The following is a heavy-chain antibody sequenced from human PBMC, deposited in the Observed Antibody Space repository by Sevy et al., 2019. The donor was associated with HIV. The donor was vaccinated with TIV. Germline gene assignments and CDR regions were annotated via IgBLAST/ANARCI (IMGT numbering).Heavy chain of an antibody. J-gene: IGHJ5*02. V-gene: IGHV3-30-3*01. CDR1: GFTFSSYA. CDR2: ISYDGSNK. Sequence: GGSLRLSCAASGFTFSSYAMHWVRQAPGKGLEWVAVISYDGSNKYYADSVKGRFTISRDTSKNTLYLQMNSLRAEDTAVYYCARGLELQDDPWGQGTLVTVSS. D-gene: IGHD1-7*01. CDR3: ARGLELQDDP.